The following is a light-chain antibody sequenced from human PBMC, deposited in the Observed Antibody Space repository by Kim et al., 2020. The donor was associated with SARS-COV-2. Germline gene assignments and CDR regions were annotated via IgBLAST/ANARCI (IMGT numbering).Light chain of an antibody. Sequence: SSELTQDPAVSVALGQTVRLTCQGDSLRSYYATWYQQRPGQAPTLVLYGKYDRPSGIPDRFSGSASGNTASLTITGAQAEDEGDYYCSSGDTTGDHVVFGGGTQLTVL. CDR3: SSGDTTGDHVV. V-gene: IGLV3-19*01. J-gene: IGLJ3*02. CDR2: GKY. CDR1: SLRSYY.